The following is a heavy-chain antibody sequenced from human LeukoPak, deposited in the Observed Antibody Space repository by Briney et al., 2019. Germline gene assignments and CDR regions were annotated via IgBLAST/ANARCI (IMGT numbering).Heavy chain of an antibody. V-gene: IGHV3-21*01. CDR2: ISSSSSSYI. CDR3: ARVPYYYDSSGPIARYFDY. D-gene: IGHD3-22*01. Sequence: GGSLRLSCAASGFTFSSYSMNWVRQAPGKGLEWVSSISSSSSSYIYYADSVKGRFTISRDNAKNSLYLQMNSLRAEDTAVYYCARVPYYYDSSGPIARYFDYWGQGTLVTVSS. CDR1: GFTFSSYS. J-gene: IGHJ4*02.